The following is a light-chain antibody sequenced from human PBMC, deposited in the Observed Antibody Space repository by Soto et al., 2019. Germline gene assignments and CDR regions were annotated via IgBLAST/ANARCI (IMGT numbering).Light chain of an antibody. Sequence: QSVLTQPPSVSGAPGQRVTISCTGSSSNIGAGYDVHWYQQLPGTAPKLLIYGNSNRPSGVPDRFSGSKSGTSASLAITGLQAEYEADYYCQAYDSSLSGWVLGGGTKLTVL. CDR1: SSNIGAGYD. CDR2: GNS. J-gene: IGLJ3*02. V-gene: IGLV1-40*01. CDR3: QAYDSSLSGWV.